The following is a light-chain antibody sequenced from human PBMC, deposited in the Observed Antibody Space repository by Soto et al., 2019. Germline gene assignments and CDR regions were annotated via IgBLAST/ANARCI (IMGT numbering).Light chain of an antibody. J-gene: IGLJ1*01. Sequence: QSALTQPPSVSGAPGQRVTISCTGTTSNIGAGSDIHWYQQLPGKAPKLLIYSNSHRPSGVPSRFSGSKSGTSASLAITGLQAEDEGDYYCQYYDTSLSGLSGICVFGSGTKVTVL. CDR1: TSNIGAGSD. CDR2: SNS. CDR3: QYYDTSLSGLSGICV. V-gene: IGLV1-40*01.